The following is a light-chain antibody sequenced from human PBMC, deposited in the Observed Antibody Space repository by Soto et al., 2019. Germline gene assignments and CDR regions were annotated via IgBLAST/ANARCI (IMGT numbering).Light chain of an antibody. Sequence: EIVVTQSPGTLSLSPGERATLSCRASQSISSSYLAWYQQKPGQAPRLLIYSASNRATGIPDRLSGSGSGTDFTLTISGLEREDFAVYYCQQYVNSLYTFGQGTKLEIK. CDR2: SAS. J-gene: IGKJ2*01. CDR3: QQYVNSLYT. V-gene: IGKV3-20*01. CDR1: QSISSSY.